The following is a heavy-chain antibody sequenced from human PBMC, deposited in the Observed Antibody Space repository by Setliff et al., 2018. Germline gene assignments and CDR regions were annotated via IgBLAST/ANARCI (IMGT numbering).Heavy chain of an antibody. V-gene: IGHV4-4*07. J-gene: IGHJ6*02. CDR2: IYIGGSA. CDR3: ARARHFGMDV. Sequence: SETLSLTCTVSGGSISSYYWSWIRQPAGKGLEWIGHIYIGGSANYNPSLKSRVTMSIDTSKNQFSLKLNSVTAADMAVYYCARARHFGMDVWGQGTTVTVSS. CDR1: GGSISSYY.